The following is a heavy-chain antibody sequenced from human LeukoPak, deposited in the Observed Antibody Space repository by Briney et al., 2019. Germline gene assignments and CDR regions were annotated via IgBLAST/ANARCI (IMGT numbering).Heavy chain of an antibody. Sequence: PGGSLRLSCAASGFTFSSYGMHWVRQAPGKGLEWVAVISYDGSNKYYADSVKGRFTISRDNSKNTLYLQMNSLRAEDTALYYCARDAQGFTMVRGVYRGGHFDYWGQGTLVTVSS. J-gene: IGHJ4*02. CDR1: GFTFSSYG. CDR2: ISYDGSNK. CDR3: ARDAQGFTMVRGVYRGGHFDY. V-gene: IGHV3-30*03. D-gene: IGHD3-10*01.